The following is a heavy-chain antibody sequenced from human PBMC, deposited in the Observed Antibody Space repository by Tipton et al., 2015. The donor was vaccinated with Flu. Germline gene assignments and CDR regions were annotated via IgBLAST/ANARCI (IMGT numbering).Heavy chain of an antibody. D-gene: IGHD4-17*01. CDR3: AKKDNGDLMGFGMDV. CDR1: GFTFSSFG. CDR2: ISYDGANK. J-gene: IGHJ6*02. Sequence: SLRLSCAASGFTFSSFGMHWVRQAPGKGLEWVAVISYDGANKFYADSVKGRFTISRDNSKNTLYLQMNSLRADDTAVYYCAKKDNGDLMGFGMDVWGQGTTVTVSS. V-gene: IGHV3-30*18.